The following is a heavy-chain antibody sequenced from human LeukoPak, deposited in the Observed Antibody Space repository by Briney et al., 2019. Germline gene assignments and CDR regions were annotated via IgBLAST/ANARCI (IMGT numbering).Heavy chain of an antibody. D-gene: IGHD3-22*01. V-gene: IGHV3-53*01. CDR2: FYVGGAT. J-gene: IGHJ3*02. CDR3: AKDLSSGYYDAFDI. CDR1: GFSVTNNY. Sequence: GGSLRLSCAVSGFSVTNNYMSRVRQAPGKGLEWVSVFYVGGATYYADSVKGRFTISRDNSENTLYLQMKSLRAEDTAVYYCAKDLSSGYYDAFDIWGQGTMVTVSS.